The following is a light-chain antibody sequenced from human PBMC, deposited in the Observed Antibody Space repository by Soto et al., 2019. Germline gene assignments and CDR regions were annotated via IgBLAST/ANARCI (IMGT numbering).Light chain of an antibody. CDR2: DVS. CDR1: ETISSW. J-gene: IGKJ1*01. CDR3: QQYNTFWT. V-gene: IGKV1-5*01. Sequence: DIQMTQSPSTLSASVGDRVTITCRASETISSWLAWYQQQPGKAPKLLIYDVSTLGSGVPSRFSGSGSGTDFTLTISSLQPDDFATYYCQQYNTFWTFGQGTKVDIK.